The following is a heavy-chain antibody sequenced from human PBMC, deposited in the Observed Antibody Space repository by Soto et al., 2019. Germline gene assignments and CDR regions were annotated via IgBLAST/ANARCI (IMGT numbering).Heavy chain of an antibody. D-gene: IGHD6-13*01. J-gene: IGHJ6*02. Sequence: EVQLLESGGGLVQPGGSLRLSCAASGFTFSSYAMSWVRQAPGKGLEWVSAISGSGGSTYYADSVKGRFTISRDNSKNTLYLQMTSRRAEDTAVYYCAKAVTTQQLVRVSYYYYYGMDVWGQGTTVTVSS. CDR1: GFTFSSYA. CDR2: ISGSGGST. CDR3: AKAVTTQQLVRVSYYYYYGMDV. V-gene: IGHV3-23*01.